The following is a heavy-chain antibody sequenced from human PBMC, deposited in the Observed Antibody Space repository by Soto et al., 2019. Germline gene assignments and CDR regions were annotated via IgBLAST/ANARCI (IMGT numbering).Heavy chain of an antibody. V-gene: IGHV1-69*13. Sequence: ASVKVSCKASGGTFSSYAISWVRQAPGQGLEWMGGIIPIFGTANYAQKFQGRVTITADESTSTAYMELSSLRSEDTAVYYCARFRRFLDLVPTYDYYYYGMDVWGQGTTVTVSS. CDR3: ARFRRFLDLVPTYDYYYYGMDV. D-gene: IGHD3-3*01. CDR2: IIPIFGTA. J-gene: IGHJ6*02. CDR1: GGTFSSYA.